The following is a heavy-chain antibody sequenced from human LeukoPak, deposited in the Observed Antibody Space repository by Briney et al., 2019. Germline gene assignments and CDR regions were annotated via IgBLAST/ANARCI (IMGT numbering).Heavy chain of an antibody. D-gene: IGHD3-3*01. CDR1: GGTFSSYA. J-gene: IGHJ4*02. V-gene: IGHV1-69*05. CDR3: ASELNHLRFLEWTIFDY. CDR2: IIPIFGTA. Sequence: SVKVSCKASGGTFSSYAISWVRQAPGQGLEWMGRIIPIFGTANYAQNFQGRVTITTDESTSTAYMELSSLRSEDTAVYYCASELNHLRFLEWTIFDYWGQGTLVTVSS.